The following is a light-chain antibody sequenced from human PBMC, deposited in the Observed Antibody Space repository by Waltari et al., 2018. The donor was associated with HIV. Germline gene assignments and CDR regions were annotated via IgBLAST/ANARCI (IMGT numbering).Light chain of an antibody. Sequence: AIRMTQLPSSFSASTGDRVSITCRASQGVSSYLAWYHQKPGKAPKLLFYGASTLKSAVPSRFSGSGSGTNFTRTSSCLQSEDFATYFWQQYYTYPWTFSQGTKVEIK. CDR2: GAS. CDR1: QGVSSY. J-gene: IGKJ1*01. CDR3: QQYYTYPWT. V-gene: IGKV1-8*01.